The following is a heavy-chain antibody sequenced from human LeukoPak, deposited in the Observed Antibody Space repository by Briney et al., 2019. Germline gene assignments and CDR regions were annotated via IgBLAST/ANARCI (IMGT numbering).Heavy chain of an antibody. V-gene: IGHV3-7*03. CDR2: IKQDGSEK. CDR1: GFTFSSYW. J-gene: IGHJ4*02. CDR3: ARERAPMYSSGWYEPFDY. D-gene: IGHD6-19*01. Sequence: GCLRLSCAGSGFTFSSYWMSWVRQAPGKGLEWVARIKQDGSEKYYVGSVKGRFNISRDNVKNSLSLQMNSLRAEDTAVYYCARERAPMYSSGWYEPFDYWGQGTLVTVSS.